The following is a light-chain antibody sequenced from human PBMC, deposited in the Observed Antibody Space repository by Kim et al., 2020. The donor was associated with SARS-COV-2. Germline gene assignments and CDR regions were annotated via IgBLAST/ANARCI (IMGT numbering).Light chain of an antibody. CDR2: QES. CDR3: QAWDSTWV. J-gene: IGLJ3*02. Sequence: VSGSPGQTASITCSGDKLGDKYACWYQQKPGQSLVLVIYQESQRPSGIPERFSGSNAGNTATLTISGTQAMDEADYYCQAWDSTWVFGGGTQLTVL. CDR1: KLGDKY. V-gene: IGLV3-1*01.